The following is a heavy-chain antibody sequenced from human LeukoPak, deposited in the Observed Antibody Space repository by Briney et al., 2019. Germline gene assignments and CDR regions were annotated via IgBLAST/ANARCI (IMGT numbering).Heavy chain of an antibody. CDR3: AREAARPSYYYYYYMDV. J-gene: IGHJ6*03. V-gene: IGHV3-23*01. CDR1: GFTFTSFA. Sequence: GGSLRLSCAASGFTFTSFAISWVRQAPGKGLEWVSAVSVSGNNTDYADSVKGRFTISRDNSKSTLYLQMNSLRAEDTAIYYCAREAARPSYYYYYYMDVWGTGTTVIVSS. D-gene: IGHD6-6*01. CDR2: VSVSGNNT.